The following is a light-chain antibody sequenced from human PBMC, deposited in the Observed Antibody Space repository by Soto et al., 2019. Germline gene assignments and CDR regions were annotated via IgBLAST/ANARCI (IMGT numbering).Light chain of an antibody. CDR1: SSDIGTYDY. J-gene: IGLJ1*01. CDR3: CSYGGGNNFYV. V-gene: IGLV2-8*01. CDR2: EVS. Sequence: QSLLTQPPSASGSPGQSVTISCTGTSSDIGTYDYVSWYQHLPDKAPKLIIYEVSKRPSGVPDRFSGSKSGNTASLTVSGLQAEDEGDYYCCSYGGGNNFYVFGTGTKLTVL.